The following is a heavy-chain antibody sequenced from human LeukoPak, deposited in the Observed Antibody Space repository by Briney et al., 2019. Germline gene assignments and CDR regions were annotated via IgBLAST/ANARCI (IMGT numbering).Heavy chain of an antibody. V-gene: IGHV4-59*01. CDR3: AREGLRWFDP. CDR1: GGSISSYY. CDR2: IYYSGST. J-gene: IGHJ5*02. Sequence: PSETLSLTCTVSGGSISSYYWSWIRRPPGKGLEWIGYIYYSGSTNYNPSLKSRVTISVDTSKNQFSLKLSSVTAADTAVYYCAREGLRWFDPWGQGTLVTVSS.